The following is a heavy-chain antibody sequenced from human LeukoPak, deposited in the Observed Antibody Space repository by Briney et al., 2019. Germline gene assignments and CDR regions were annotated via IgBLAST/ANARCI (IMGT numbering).Heavy chain of an antibody. V-gene: IGHV3-11*01. Sequence: GGSLRLSCAASGFTFSDYYMSWIRQAPGKGLEWVSHISSSGSTIYYADSVKGRFTISRDNAKNSLYLQTNSLRAEDTAVYYCARTLGGYSGYDPPLFDYWGQGTLVTVSS. CDR3: ARTLGGYSGYDPPLFDY. CDR1: GFTFSDYY. J-gene: IGHJ4*02. CDR2: ISSSGSTI. D-gene: IGHD5-12*01.